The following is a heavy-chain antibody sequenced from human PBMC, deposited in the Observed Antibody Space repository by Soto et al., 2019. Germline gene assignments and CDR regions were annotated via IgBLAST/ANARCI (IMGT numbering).Heavy chain of an antibody. CDR2: IYPGDSDT. J-gene: IGHJ4*02. Sequence: GESLKISCKGSGYSFTSYWIGWVRQMPGKGLEWMGIIYPGDSDTRYSPSFQGQVTISADKSISTAYLQWSSLKASDTAMYYCATTAGYTGYDFLAPFDSWGQGTLVTVSS. V-gene: IGHV5-51*01. D-gene: IGHD5-12*01. CDR1: GYSFTSYW. CDR3: ATTAGYTGYDFLAPFDS.